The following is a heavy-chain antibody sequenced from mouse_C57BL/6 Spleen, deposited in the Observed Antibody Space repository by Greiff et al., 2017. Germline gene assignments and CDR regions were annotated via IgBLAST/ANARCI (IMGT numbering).Heavy chain of an antibody. CDR3: ASSLYGSSSYAMDY. Sequence: VKLMESGAELVKPGASVKISCKASGYAFSSYWMNWVKQRPGKGLEWIGQIYPGDGDTNYNGKFKGKATLTADKSSSTAYMQLSSLTSEDSAVYFCASSLYGSSSYAMDYWGQGTSVTVSS. D-gene: IGHD1-1*01. J-gene: IGHJ4*01. CDR2: IYPGDGDT. V-gene: IGHV1-80*01. CDR1: GYAFSSYW.